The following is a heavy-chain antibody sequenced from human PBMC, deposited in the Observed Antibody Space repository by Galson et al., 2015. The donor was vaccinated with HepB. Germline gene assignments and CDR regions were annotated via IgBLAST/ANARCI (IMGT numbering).Heavy chain of an antibody. CDR3: ARNGIRLGGYYGLDV. CDR1: GFSFSSYG. CDR2: ISSSTTYIYDTDSTNYI. D-gene: IGHD7-27*01. Sequence: SLRLSCAASGFSFSSYGMNWVRQAPGKGLEWVSSISSSTTYIYDTDSTNYIYYADSVKGRFTTSRDNAMNSVFLQMNSLRVEDTAVYYCARNGIRLGGYYGLDVWGQGTTVTVSS. J-gene: IGHJ6*02. V-gene: IGHV3-21*01.